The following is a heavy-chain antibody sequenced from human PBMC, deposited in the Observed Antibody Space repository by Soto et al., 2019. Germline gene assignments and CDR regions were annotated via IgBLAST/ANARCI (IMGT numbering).Heavy chain of an antibody. Sequence: GGSLRLSCAASGFTVSSNYMSWVRQAPGKGLEWVSVIYSGGSTYYADSVKGRFTISRDNSKNTLYLQMNSLRAEDTAVYYCARDNYYGSGSYHFDYWGQGTLVTVSS. CDR2: IYSGGST. CDR3: ARDNYYGSGSYHFDY. J-gene: IGHJ4*02. V-gene: IGHV3-53*01. CDR1: GFTVSSNY. D-gene: IGHD3-10*01.